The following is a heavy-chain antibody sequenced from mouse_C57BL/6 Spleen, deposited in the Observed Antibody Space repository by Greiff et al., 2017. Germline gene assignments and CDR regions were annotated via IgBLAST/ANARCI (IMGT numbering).Heavy chain of an antibody. CDR2: INPNNGGT. V-gene: IGHV1-26*01. CDR1: GYTFTDYY. Sequence: EVQLQQSGPELVKPGASVKISCKASGYTFTDYYMNWVKQSPGKSLEWIGDINPNNGGTSYNQKFKGKATLTVDKSSSTAYMELRSLTSEDSAVYYCAEGGRPYAMDYWGQGTSVTVSS. J-gene: IGHJ4*01. CDR3: AEGGRPYAMDY.